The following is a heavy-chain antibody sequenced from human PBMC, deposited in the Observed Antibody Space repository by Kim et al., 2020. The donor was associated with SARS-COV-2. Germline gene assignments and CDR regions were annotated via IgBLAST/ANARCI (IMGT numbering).Heavy chain of an antibody. Sequence: SETLSLTCTVSGGSINSGDYYWSWIRQPPGKGLEWIGYIYYSGTTYYNPSLRSRVSISVDTSKNQFSLKLSSVTAADTAVYYCARDGAQLRYFDYWGQGT. CDR1: GGSINSGDYY. CDR3: ARDGAQLRYFDY. D-gene: IGHD5-18*01. V-gene: IGHV4-30-4*01. CDR2: IYYSGTT. J-gene: IGHJ4*02.